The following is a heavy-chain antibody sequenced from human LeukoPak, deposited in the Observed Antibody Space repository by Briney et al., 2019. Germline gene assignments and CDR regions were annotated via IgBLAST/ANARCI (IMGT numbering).Heavy chain of an antibody. CDR1: GYTFTSYD. Sequence: ASVKVSCKASGYTFTSYDINWVRQATGQGLEWMGWMNPNSGNTGYAQKFQGRVTMTGNTSISTAYMELSSLRSEDTAVYYCARGSLRYFDWLTFYYYYGMDVWGQGPRSPSP. V-gene: IGHV1-8*01. CDR2: MNPNSGNT. J-gene: IGHJ6*02. D-gene: IGHD3-9*01. CDR3: ARGSLRYFDWLTFYYYYGMDV.